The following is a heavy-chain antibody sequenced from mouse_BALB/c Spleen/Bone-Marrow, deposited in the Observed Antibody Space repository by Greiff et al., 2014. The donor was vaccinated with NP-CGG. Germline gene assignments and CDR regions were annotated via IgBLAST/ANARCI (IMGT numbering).Heavy chain of an antibody. V-gene: IGHV1-54*01. CDR1: GYAFTNYL. J-gene: IGHJ2*01. CDR2: INPGIGGT. Sequence: QVQLQQSGDELVRPGTSVKVSCKASGYAFTNYLIEWFKQRPGQGLEWIGRINPGIGGTTYNAKFKGKATLTADKSSTTAYMQLSSLTSDDSVVYFCARFTRDYWGQGTTLTVSS. CDR3: ARFTRDY.